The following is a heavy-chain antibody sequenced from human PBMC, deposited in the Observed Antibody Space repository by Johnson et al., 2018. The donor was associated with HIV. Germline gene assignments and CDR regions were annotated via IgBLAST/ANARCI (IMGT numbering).Heavy chain of an antibody. J-gene: IGHJ3*02. CDR3: AKPQTVRAVAAHFAFDI. D-gene: IGHD6-19*01. V-gene: IGHV3-30*02. CDR2: IYYDGSNK. CDR1: RFTFSSYG. Sequence: QVQLVESGGGLVQPGGSLRLSCVASRFTFSSYGMHWVRQAPGKGLEWVAVIYYDGSNKYYADSMKGRFTISRDNYQNTLYLQMNSRRVEDTAVYYCAKPQTVRAVAAHFAFDIWGQGTMVTVSS.